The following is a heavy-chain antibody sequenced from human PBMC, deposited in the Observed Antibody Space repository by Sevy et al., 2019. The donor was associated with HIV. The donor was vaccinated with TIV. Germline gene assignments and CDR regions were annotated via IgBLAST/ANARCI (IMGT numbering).Heavy chain of an antibody. CDR3: AKAPNGYYGSGREGYYFDY. J-gene: IGHJ4*02. CDR2: ISGSGDST. CDR1: GFTFSSYA. V-gene: IGHV3-23*01. Sequence: GSLRLSCAASGFTFSSYAMSWVRQAPGKGLEWVSAISGSGDSTYYADSVKGRFTISRDNSKNTLYLQMNSLRAEDTAVYYCAKAPNGYYGSGREGYYFDYWGQGTLVTVSS. D-gene: IGHD3-10*01.